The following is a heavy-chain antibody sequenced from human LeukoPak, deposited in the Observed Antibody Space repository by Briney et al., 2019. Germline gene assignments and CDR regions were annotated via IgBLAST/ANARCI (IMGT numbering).Heavy chain of an antibody. CDR1: GFTFSSYG. CDR3: AKDSNEEQWLAKGFYFDY. J-gene: IGHJ4*02. D-gene: IGHD6-19*01. CDR2: ISYDGSNK. V-gene: IGHV3-30*18. Sequence: GGSLRLSCAASGFTFSSYGMHWVRQAPGKGLEWMAVISYDGSNKYYAESVKGRFTISRDNSKNTLYLQMNSLRAEDTAVYYCAKDSNEEQWLAKGFYFDYWGQGTLVTVSS.